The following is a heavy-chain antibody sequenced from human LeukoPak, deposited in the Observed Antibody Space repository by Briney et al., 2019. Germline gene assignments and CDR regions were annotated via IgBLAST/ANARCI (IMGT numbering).Heavy chain of an antibody. J-gene: IGHJ4*02. CDR2: ISYDGSNK. CDR3: ASRFEWDSAFDC. Sequence: PGRSLRLSCAASGFTFRSYAMHWVRQAPGKGLEWVALISYDGSNKYYADSVKGRFTISRDNSKNTLYLQVNSLRVEDTAVYYCASRFEWDSAFDCWGQGALVTVSS. V-gene: IGHV3-30*01. D-gene: IGHD1-26*01. CDR1: GFTFRSYA.